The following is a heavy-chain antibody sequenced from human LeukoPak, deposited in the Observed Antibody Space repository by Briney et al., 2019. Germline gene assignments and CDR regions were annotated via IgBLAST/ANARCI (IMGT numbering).Heavy chain of an antibody. CDR1: GFTFDDYA. Sequence: GGSLRLSCAASGFTFDDYAMHWVRQAPGKGLEWVSLISKDARSTYYVDSVKGRFTISRDNSKNSLYLQMKSLRVEDTALYYRAKGLRSESYYNAFDYWGQGTLVTVSS. D-gene: IGHD3-10*01. CDR2: ISKDARST. CDR3: AKGLRSESYYNAFDY. V-gene: IGHV3-43*02. J-gene: IGHJ4*02.